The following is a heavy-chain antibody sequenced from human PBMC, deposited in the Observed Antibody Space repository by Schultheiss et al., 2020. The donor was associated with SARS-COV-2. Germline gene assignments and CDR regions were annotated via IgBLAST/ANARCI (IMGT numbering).Heavy chain of an antibody. CDR2: IYYSGST. J-gene: IGHJ4*02. D-gene: IGHD3-3*01. Sequence: SETLSLTCTVSGGSISSSSYYWSWIRQPPGKGLEWIGYIYYSGSTNYNPSLKSRVTISVDTSKNQFSLKLSSVTAADTAVYYCARLPYYDFWSGYSPYYFAYGGKGTLATV. CDR1: GGSISSSSYY. V-gene: IGHV4-61*01. CDR3: ARLPYYDFWSGYSPYYFAY.